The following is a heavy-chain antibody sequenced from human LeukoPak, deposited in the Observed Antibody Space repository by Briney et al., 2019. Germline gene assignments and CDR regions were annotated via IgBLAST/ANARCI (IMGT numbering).Heavy chain of an antibody. Sequence: SETLSLTCIVSGVSISSSSNYWGWIRQPPGKGLEWIGSVYYSGSTYYNPSLKSRVTITVDTSKNPISLKLTSVTAADTAVYHCARQQIVVVPAARNINWFDPWGQGTLVTVSS. J-gene: IGHJ5*02. D-gene: IGHD2-2*01. CDR1: GVSISSSSNY. CDR3: ARQQIVVVPAARNINWFDP. V-gene: IGHV4-39*01. CDR2: VYYSGST.